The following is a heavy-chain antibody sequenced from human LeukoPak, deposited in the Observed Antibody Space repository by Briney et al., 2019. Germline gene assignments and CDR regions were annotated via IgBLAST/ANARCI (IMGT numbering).Heavy chain of an antibody. V-gene: IGHV3-30*02. CDR2: IRYDGSNK. CDR3: CRGLVGFDY. Sequence: GGSLRLSCAAPGFTFSSYEMNWVRQAPGKGLEWVAFIRYDGSNKCYADSVKGRFTISRDNSKNTLYLQMNSLRAEDTAVYYCCRGLVGFDYWGQGTLVTVSS. J-gene: IGHJ4*02. D-gene: IGHD2-8*02. CDR1: GFTFSSYE.